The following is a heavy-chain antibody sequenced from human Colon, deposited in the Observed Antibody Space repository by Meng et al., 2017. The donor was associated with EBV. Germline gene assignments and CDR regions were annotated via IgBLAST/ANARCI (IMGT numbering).Heavy chain of an antibody. Sequence: SDQGPWNSTETLLPACEIYGDSLSNNDDWWSCVRRPPVKGPEWTEEIHHSGTTNYNPSFKHRVTMSLDTWKNRFSLDLTTVTAADTAVYYCARGSYYTWATWGQGTLVTVSS. V-gene: IGHV4-4*02. D-gene: IGHD3-10*01. CDR1: GDSLSNNDDW. CDR3: ARGSYYTWAT. J-gene: IGHJ5*02. CDR2: IHHSGTT.